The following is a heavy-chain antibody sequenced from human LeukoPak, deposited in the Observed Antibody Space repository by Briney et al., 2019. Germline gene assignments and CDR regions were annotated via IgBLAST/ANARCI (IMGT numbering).Heavy chain of an antibody. CDR2: IYTRGRT. J-gene: IGHJ6*02. V-gene: IGHV4-4*07. Sequence: SETLSLTCTVSGGSLSSYYWSWIRQPAGKGLEWIGRIYTRGRTNYNPSLKSRVTMSVDTSKNQFSLKLSSVTAADTAVYYCARDRRNYYGSGPPPDYYYYGMDVWGQGTTVTVSS. D-gene: IGHD3-10*01. CDR1: GGSLSSYY. CDR3: ARDRRNYYGSGPPPDYYYYGMDV.